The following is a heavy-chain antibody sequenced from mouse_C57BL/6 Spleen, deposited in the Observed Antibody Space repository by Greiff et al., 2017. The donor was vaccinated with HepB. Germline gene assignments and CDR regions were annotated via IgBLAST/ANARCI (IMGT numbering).Heavy chain of an antibody. CDR2: IDPSDSYT. CDR1: GYTFTSYW. CDR3: ARRGVRSLYAMDY. V-gene: IGHV1-69*01. D-gene: IGHD1-1*01. Sequence: VQLQQPGAELVMPGASVKLSCKASGYTFTSYWMHWVKQRPGQGLEWIGEIDPSDSYTNYNQKFKGKSTVTVDKSSSTAYMQLSSLTSEDSAVYYCARRGVRSLYAMDYWGQGTSVTVSS. J-gene: IGHJ4*01.